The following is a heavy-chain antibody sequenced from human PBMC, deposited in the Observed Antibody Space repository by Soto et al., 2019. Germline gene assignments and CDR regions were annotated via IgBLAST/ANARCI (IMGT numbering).Heavy chain of an antibody. CDR3: ARDGIGGTVFRGFCDY. D-gene: IGHD1-7*01. CDR1: GSIFSGYG. CDR2: IWYDGSNT. J-gene: IGHJ4*02. V-gene: IGHV3-33*01. Sequence: QKYLVESGGGVVQPGGSLRLSCVASGSIFSGYGMHWVRQAPGKGLEWVAVIWYDGSNTYYADSVKGRFTISRDNSKNMLYLQMDSLRDEDTAVYYCARDGIGGTVFRGFCDYWGQGTLVTVSS.